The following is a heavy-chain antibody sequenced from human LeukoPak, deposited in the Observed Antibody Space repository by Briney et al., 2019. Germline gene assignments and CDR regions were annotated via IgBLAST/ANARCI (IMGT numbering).Heavy chain of an antibody. CDR3: ARGRRVPAAMGNWFDP. V-gene: IGHV3-7*01. D-gene: IGHD2-2*01. J-gene: IGHJ5*02. CDR1: GFTFSSYA. CDR2: INQDGSEK. Sequence: GGSLRLSCAASGFTFSSYAMSWVRQAPGKGLEWVANINQDGSEKYYVDSVKGRFTISRDNAKNSLYVQMNSLRAEDTAVYYCARGRRVPAAMGNWFDPWGQGTLVTVSS.